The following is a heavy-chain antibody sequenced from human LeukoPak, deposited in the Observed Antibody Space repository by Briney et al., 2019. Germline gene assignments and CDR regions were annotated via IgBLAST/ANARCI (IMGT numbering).Heavy chain of an antibody. J-gene: IGHJ5*02. Sequence: ASVKVSCKASGYTFTSYGISWVRQAPGQGLEWMGWISAYNGNTNYAQKLQGKVTMTTDTSTSTVYMELRSLRSDDTAVYYCAGVQIGYSSSWYLFDPWGQGTLVTVSS. CDR3: AGVQIGYSSSWYLFDP. V-gene: IGHV1-18*01. CDR1: GYTFTSYG. CDR2: ISAYNGNT. D-gene: IGHD6-13*01.